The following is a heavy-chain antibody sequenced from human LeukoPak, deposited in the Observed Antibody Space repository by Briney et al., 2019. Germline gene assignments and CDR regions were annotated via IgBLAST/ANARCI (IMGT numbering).Heavy chain of an antibody. CDR3: ARDDHDSSGYYGYYFDY. CDR2: ISSSSSYI. D-gene: IGHD3-22*01. CDR1: GFTFSSYS. V-gene: IGHV3-21*01. J-gene: IGHJ4*02. Sequence: PGGSLRLSCAASGFTFSSYSMNWVRQAPGKGLDWVSSISSSSSYIYYADSVKGRFTISRDNAKNSLYLQMNSLRAEDTAVYYCARDDHDSSGYYGYYFDYWGQGTLVTVSS.